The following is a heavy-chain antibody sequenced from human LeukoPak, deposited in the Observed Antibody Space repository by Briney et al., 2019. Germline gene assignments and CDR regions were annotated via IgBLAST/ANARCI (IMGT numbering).Heavy chain of an antibody. CDR3: ATSRGGTSFDY. Sequence: GASVKVSCEASGYTFTDYYVHWVRQAPGQGLEWMGWMDPNSGGTNYAQRFQGRVTMTRDTSISTAYMELTRLRFDDTAVFYCATSRGGTSFDYWGQGTLVTVSS. CDR1: GYTFTDYY. D-gene: IGHD2-2*01. CDR2: MDPNSGGT. V-gene: IGHV1-2*02. J-gene: IGHJ4*02.